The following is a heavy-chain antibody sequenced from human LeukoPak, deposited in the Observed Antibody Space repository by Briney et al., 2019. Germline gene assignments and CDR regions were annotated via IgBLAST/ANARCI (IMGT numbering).Heavy chain of an antibody. V-gene: IGHV3-23*01. D-gene: IGHD6-19*01. CDR3: AKGSGSGWYGWFAP. CDR1: GSTFSANA. CDR2: IEASGGAT. J-gene: IGHJ5*02. Sequence: PGEPLNLSCPASGSTFSANAWNWVRQPPGKGLEWFQSIEASGGATYYAASVKGRFTISRDNSKNTFYLQMNSLRAEDTAVYYCAKGSGSGWYGWFAPWGQGTLVTVSS.